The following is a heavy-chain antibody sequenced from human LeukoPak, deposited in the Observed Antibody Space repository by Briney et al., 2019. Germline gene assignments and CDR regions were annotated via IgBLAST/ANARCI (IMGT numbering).Heavy chain of an antibody. D-gene: IGHD3-10*01. CDR2: IQNDGSEE. V-gene: IGHV3-7*01. CDR1: GFTFSSYW. CDR3: ARAIRGSAVDTGDR. Sequence: GGSLRLSCAASGFTFSSYWMRWVRQAPGKGLEGVANIQNDGSEEYYVDSVKGRFTISRDNAKNSLFLQMNSLTVEDTAVYYCARAIRGSAVDTGDRWGQGTLVTVSS. J-gene: IGHJ4*02.